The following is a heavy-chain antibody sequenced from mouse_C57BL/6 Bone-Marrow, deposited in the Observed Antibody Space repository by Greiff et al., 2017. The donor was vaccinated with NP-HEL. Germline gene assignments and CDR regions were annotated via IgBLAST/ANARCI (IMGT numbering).Heavy chain of an antibody. Sequence: QVQLQQPGAELVRPGSSVKLSCKASGYTFTSYWMDWVKQRPGQGLEWIGNIYPSDSETHYNQKFKDKATLTVDKSSSTAYMQLSSLTSEDSAVYYCARQIYDGYPYYFDYWGQGTTLTVSS. D-gene: IGHD2-3*01. CDR2: IYPSDSET. CDR1: GYTFTSYW. J-gene: IGHJ2*01. CDR3: ARQIYDGYPYYFDY. V-gene: IGHV1-61*01.